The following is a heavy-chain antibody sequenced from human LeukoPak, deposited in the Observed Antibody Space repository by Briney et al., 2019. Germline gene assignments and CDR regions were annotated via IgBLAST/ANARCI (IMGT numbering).Heavy chain of an antibody. V-gene: IGHV4-38-2*01. Sequence: ASETLSLTCAVSGYSISSGYYWGWIRQPPGKGLEWIGSIYHSGSTYYNPSLKSRVTISVDTSKNQFSLKLSSVTAADTAVYYCARLSQLWFGELLPFADYWGQGTLVTVSS. CDR3: ARLSQLWFGELLPFADY. CDR1: GYSISSGYY. CDR2: IYHSGST. J-gene: IGHJ4*02. D-gene: IGHD3-10*01.